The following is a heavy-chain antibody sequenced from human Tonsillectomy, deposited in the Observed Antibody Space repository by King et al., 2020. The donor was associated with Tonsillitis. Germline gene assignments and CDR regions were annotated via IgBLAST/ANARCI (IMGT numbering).Heavy chain of an antibody. V-gene: IGHV4-34*01. CDR1: GGSFSGYY. D-gene: IGHD3-10*01. CDR2: INHSGST. CDR3: ARDGAGSITAFDI. J-gene: IGHJ3*02. Sequence: VQLQQWGAGLLKPSETLSLTCAVYGGSFSGYYWSWIRQPPGKGLEWMGEINHSGSTNYNPSLKSRLTITVDTAKNQFSLKLISVTAADTAVYYCARDGAGSITAFDIWGQGTMVTVSS.